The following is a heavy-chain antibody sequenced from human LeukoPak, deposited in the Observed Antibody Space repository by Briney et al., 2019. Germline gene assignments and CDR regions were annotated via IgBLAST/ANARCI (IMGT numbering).Heavy chain of an antibody. CDR1: GFTFSSYG. CDR3: ARALYPNAGLLDY. D-gene: IGHD2-15*01. J-gene: IGHJ4*02. V-gene: IGHV3-23*01. Sequence: PGGSLRLSCAASGFTFSSYGMSWVRQAPGKGLEWVSAISGSGGSTYYADSVKGRFTISRDNSKNTLYLQMNSLRAEDTAVYYCARALYPNAGLLDYWGQGTLVTVSS. CDR2: ISGSGGST.